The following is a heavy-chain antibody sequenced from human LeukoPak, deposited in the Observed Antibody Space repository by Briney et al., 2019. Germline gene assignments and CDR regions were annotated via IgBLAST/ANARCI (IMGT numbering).Heavy chain of an antibody. D-gene: IGHD1-14*01. CDR1: GFTFSGYT. V-gene: IGHV3-21*01. CDR2: ISSSGLYI. J-gene: IGHJ4*02. Sequence: PGGSLRLSCTVSGFTFSGYTIHWVRQAPGKGLEWVSSISSSGLYIYFADSLKGRFTISRDNAKNSLYLQVNSLRAEDTAVYYCAREFEPDYFDYWGQGTLVTVSS. CDR3: AREFEPDYFDY.